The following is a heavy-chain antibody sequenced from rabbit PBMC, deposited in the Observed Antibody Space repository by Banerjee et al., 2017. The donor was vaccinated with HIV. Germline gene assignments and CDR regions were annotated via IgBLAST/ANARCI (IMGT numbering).Heavy chain of an antibody. D-gene: IGHD6-1*01. Sequence: QEQLEESGGGLVQPEGSLTLTCTASGFSFSSDFYMCWVRQAPGKGLEWTGCIGTGSGIESYASWVNGRFTISRSTSLNTVDLKLTSLTVADTATYFCARGPYGTGGFTYAFIRLDLWGQGTLVTVS. CDR1: GFSFSSDFY. CDR3: ARGPYGTGGFTYAFIRLDL. V-gene: IGHV1S43*01. CDR2: IGTGSGIE. J-gene: IGHJ3*01.